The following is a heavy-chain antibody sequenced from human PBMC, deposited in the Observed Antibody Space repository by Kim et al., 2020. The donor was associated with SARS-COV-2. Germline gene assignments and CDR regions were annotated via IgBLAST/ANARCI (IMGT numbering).Heavy chain of an antibody. J-gene: IGHJ4*02. Sequence: NYAQKLQGRVTMTTDTSTSTAYMELRSLRSDDTAVYYCARGGGELEHTDYWGQGTLVTVSS. V-gene: IGHV1-18*01. D-gene: IGHD1-1*01. CDR3: ARGGGELEHTDY.